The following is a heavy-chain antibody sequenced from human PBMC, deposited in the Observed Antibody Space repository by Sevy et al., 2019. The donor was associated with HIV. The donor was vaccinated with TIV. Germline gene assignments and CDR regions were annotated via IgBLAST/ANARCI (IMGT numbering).Heavy chain of an antibody. CDR1: GFTFSSYW. V-gene: IGHV3-7*01. D-gene: IGHD6-19*01. J-gene: IGHJ4*02. CDR2: IKQDGSEK. CDR3: AAGYTSGYLTY. Sequence: GGSLRLSCAASGFTFSSYWMTWVRQAPWKGLEWVANIKQDGSEKYYVDSVKGRFTISRDNAKNSLYLQMNSLRAEDTAIYYCAAGYTSGYLTYWGQGTLVTVSS.